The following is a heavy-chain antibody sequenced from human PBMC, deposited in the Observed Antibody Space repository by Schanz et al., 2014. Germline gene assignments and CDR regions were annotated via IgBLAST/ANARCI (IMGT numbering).Heavy chain of an antibody. D-gene: IGHD3-10*01. CDR1: GGTFSSDT. CDR2: IISILGIP. J-gene: IGHJ6*03. Sequence: QLQLVQSGAEVKKPGSSVKVSCKASGGTFSSDTFSWVRQAPGQGLEWMGRIISILGIPNYAQKFQGRVTFTADKSTSTAYMELSSLKSEDTAVYYCARVSMEFERGKSYYYYMDVWGRGTTVTVSS. CDR3: ARVSMEFERGKSYYYYMDV. V-gene: IGHV1-69*02.